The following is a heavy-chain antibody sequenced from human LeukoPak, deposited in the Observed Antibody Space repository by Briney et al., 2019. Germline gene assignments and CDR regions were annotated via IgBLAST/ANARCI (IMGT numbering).Heavy chain of an antibody. CDR3: AKGSGPLQYYFDY. V-gene: IGHV3-23*01. D-gene: IGHD2-15*01. CDR2: ISGSGGST. J-gene: IGHJ4*02. Sequence: GGSLRLSCAASGFTFSSYAMSWVRQAPGKGLEWVSAISGSGGSTYYADTVKGRFTISRDNSKNTLYLQMNSLRAEDTAVYYCAKGSGPLQYYFDYWGQGTLVTVSS. CDR1: GFTFSSYA.